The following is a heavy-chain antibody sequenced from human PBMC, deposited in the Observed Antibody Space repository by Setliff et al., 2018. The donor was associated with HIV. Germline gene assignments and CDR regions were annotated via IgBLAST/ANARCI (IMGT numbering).Heavy chain of an antibody. D-gene: IGHD3-3*01. CDR3: ASDPDNYNFWSGYYNTHDAFDI. CDR1: GGSISIYY. Sequence: SETLSLTGTVSGGSISIYYWSWIRQHAGKGLEWIVRIYTSGSTNYNPSLKSRVTMSVDTSENQFSLKLLSVTAADTAVYYFASDPDNYNFWSGYYNTHDAFDIWGQVTMVTVSS. V-gene: IGHV4-4*07. J-gene: IGHJ3*02. CDR2: IYTSGST.